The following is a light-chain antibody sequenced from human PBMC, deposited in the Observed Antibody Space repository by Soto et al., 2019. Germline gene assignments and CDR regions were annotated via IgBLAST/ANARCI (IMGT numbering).Light chain of an antibody. Sequence: QSVLSQPPSASGTPGQRVTISCSGSISNMGTNTVNWCQQLPGTAPKLLIYNNDQRPSGVPDRFSGSNSGDSASLAISGLQSEDEGDYYCIVWDDILNGWVFGGGTQLTV. CDR1: ISNMGTNT. CDR2: NND. CDR3: IVWDDILNGWV. J-gene: IGLJ3*02. V-gene: IGLV1-44*01.